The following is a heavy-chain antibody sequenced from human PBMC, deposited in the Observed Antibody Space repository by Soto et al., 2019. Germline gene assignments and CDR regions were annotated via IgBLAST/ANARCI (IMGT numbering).Heavy chain of an antibody. CDR2: FIPIFVSA. CDR1: GGTVSSYA. CDR3: ARDVSSDTTGFRGYDL. Sequence: QLHLVQSGAEVKKAGSSVKVSCKASGGTVSSYAITWVRQAPGKGLEWMGVFIPIFVSAHYAPKFQGRITITADESTSIAYMELSGLTSEDTAIYYCARDVSSDTTGFRGYDLWGQGTQVTVSS. J-gene: IGHJ4*02. D-gene: IGHD3-10*01. V-gene: IGHV1-69*01.